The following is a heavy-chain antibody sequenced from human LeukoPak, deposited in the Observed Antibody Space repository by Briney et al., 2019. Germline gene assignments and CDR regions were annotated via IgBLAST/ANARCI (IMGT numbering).Heavy chain of an antibody. CDR3: ARVLALGSSGWYYYYYGMDV. J-gene: IGHJ6*02. CDR1: GFTVSSNY. V-gene: IGHV3-53*01. CDR2: IYSGGST. Sequence: GGSLRLSRAASGFTVSSNYMSWVRQAPGKGLEWVSVIYSGGSTYYADSVKGRFTISRDNSKNTLYLQMNSLRAEDTAVYYCARVLALGSSGWYYYYYGMDVWGQGTTVTVS. D-gene: IGHD6-19*01.